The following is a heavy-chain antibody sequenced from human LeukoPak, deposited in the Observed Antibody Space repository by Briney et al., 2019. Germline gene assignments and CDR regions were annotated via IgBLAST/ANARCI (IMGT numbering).Heavy chain of an antibody. V-gene: IGHV3-7*03. J-gene: IGHJ6*03. D-gene: IGHD3-10*01. CDR1: GFTFSSYW. CDR3: ARQGSGSYYSRFYYYMDV. Sequence: PGGSLRLSCAASGFTFSSYWMSWVRQAPGKGLEWVANIKQDGSEKYYVDSVKGRFTISRDNAKNSLYLQMNSLRAEDTAVYYCARQGSGSYYSRFYYYMDVWGKGTTVTISS. CDR2: IKQDGSEK.